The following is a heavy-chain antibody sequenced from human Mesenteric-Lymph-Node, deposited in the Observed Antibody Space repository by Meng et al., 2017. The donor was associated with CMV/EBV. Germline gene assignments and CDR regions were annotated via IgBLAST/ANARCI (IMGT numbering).Heavy chain of an antibody. CDR3: AKSKYQLPSIDY. CDR2: IRYDGSNK. J-gene: IGHJ4*02. CDR1: GFTFSNAW. Sequence: GGSLRLSCAASGFTFSNAWMSWVRQAPGKGLEWVAFIRYDGSNKYYADSVKGRFTISRDNSKNTLYLQMNSLRAEDTAVYYCAKSKYQLPSIDYWGQGTLVTVSS. V-gene: IGHV3-30*02. D-gene: IGHD2-2*01.